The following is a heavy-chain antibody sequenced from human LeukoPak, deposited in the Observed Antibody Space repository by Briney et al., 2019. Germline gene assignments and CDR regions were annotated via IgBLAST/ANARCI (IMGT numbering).Heavy chain of an antibody. D-gene: IGHD6-13*01. CDR1: GFTFSSYG. CDR2: ISYDGSNK. V-gene: IGHV3-30*12. CDR3: ARAPIAAAAPYYYGMDV. J-gene: IGHJ6*02. Sequence: PGGSLRLSCAASGFTFSSYGMHWVRQAPGKGLEWVAVISYDGSNKYYADSVKGRFTISRDNSKNTLYLQMNSLRAEGTAVYYCARAPIAAAAPYYYGMDVWGQGTTVTVSS.